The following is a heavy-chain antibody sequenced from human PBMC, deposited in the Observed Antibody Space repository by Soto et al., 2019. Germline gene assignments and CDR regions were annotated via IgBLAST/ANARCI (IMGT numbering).Heavy chain of an antibody. D-gene: IGHD6-19*01. J-gene: IGHJ4*02. Sequence: GSLRLSCAASGFNFGVFGMHWVRQAPGKGLEWLSVLSYEGSEEYYADSVRGRFTISRDNSKNTLFLQMDSLRVDDTGVYYCALTRRSSLLEVAGPGFEYWGQGTLVTVSS. V-gene: IGHV3-30*03. CDR2: LSYEGSEE. CDR1: GFNFGVFG. CDR3: ALTRRSSLLEVAGPGFEY.